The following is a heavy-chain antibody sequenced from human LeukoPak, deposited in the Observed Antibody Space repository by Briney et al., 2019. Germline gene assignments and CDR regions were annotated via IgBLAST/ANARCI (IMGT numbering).Heavy chain of an antibody. Sequence: GGSLRPPCSASGFPFSSYAMHWVRQAPGKGLEYVSAISRKGGCKYYADSVKGRFTISRDNSKNKLYPQMRSLRAEDTAVYYCVKGGGSYCGGGCYSPMGYWGQGTLVTVSS. CDR1: GFPFSSYA. V-gene: IGHV3-64D*06. CDR2: ISRKGGCK. CDR3: VKGGGSYCGGGCYSPMGY. D-gene: IGHD2-21*02. J-gene: IGHJ4*02.